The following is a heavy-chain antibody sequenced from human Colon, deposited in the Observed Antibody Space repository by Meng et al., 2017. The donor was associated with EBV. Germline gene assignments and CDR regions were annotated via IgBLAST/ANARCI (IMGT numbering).Heavy chain of an antibody. CDR1: GGSPSSRNW. CDR3: ARVGAYCGGDCYHPR. J-gene: IGHJ4*02. CDR2: IYHSGST. D-gene: IGHD2-21*02. Sequence: GTLPASGPGLVKPSGTLALTCAVSGGSPSSRNWWSLVRQPPGKGLEWIGEIYHSGSTNYNPSLKSRVTISVGESKNQFSLRLSSVTAADTAVYYCARVGAYCGGDCYHPRWGQGTLVTVSS. V-gene: IGHV4-4*02.